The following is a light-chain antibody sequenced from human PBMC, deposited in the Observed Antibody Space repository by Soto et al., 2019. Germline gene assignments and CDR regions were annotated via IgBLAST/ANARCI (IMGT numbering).Light chain of an antibody. J-gene: IGLJ1*01. CDR3: SSYTSSSRGV. CDR2: DVS. Sequence: QSALTQPASVSGSPGQSITISCTGTSNDVGGYNYVSWYQQHPGKAPKLMIYDVSNRPSGVSNRFSGSKSGNTASLTISGLQAEDEADYYCSSYTSSSRGVFGTGTKVTVL. CDR1: SNDVGGYNY. V-gene: IGLV2-14*01.